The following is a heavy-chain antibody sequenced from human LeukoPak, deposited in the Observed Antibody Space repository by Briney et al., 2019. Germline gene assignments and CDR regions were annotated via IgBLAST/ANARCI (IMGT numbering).Heavy chain of an antibody. CDR3: ARDSDYYVSSGYRI. V-gene: IGHV4-61*01. J-gene: IGHJ4*02. CDR1: GGSISSGSYY. CDR2: IYYSGSS. D-gene: IGHD3-22*01. Sequence: TTSETLSLTCTVSGGSISSGSYYWSWIRQPPGKGLELIGYIYYSGSSNYNPSLNSRVTISVDTSKNQFSLKLSSVTAADTAVYYCARDSDYYVSSGYRIWGQGTLVTVSS.